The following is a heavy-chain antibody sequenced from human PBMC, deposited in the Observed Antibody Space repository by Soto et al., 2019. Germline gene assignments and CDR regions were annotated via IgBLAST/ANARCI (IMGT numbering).Heavy chain of an antibody. J-gene: IGHJ3*02. CDR3: ARGYDYTPRVFDI. Sequence: SVKVSCKASGFTFTNSAIQWVRQARGQRLEWIGWIVVGSGNTNYAQKFQERLTITTDISTSTAYMELSSLRSDDTAVYYCARGYDYTPRVFDIRGQGTMVTVSS. CDR2: IVVGSGNT. CDR1: GFTFTNSA. V-gene: IGHV1-58*02. D-gene: IGHD3-16*01.